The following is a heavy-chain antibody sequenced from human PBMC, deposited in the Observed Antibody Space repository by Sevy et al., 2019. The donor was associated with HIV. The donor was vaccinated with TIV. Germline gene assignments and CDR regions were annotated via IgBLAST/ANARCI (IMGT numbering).Heavy chain of an antibody. CDR2: ISYDGRNNK. Sequence: GGSLRLSCAASGFRFSDYSMHWVRQAPGKGLEWVAVISYDGRNNKYNVDSVKGRFTISRDNSKNTLFLQMNSLRAEDSAVYYCARDLNSGYANYYYYGMDVWGQGTTVTVSS. CDR1: GFRFSDYS. D-gene: IGHD5-12*01. J-gene: IGHJ6*02. V-gene: IGHV3-30*14. CDR3: ARDLNSGYANYYYYGMDV.